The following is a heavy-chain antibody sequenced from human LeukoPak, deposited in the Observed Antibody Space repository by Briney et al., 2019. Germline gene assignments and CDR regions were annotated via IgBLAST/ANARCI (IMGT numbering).Heavy chain of an antibody. Sequence: SETLSLTCTVSGGSISSYYWSWIRQPPGKGRDWIGYIYYSGSTNYNPSLKGRVTISVDTSKNQFSLKLSSVTAADTAVYYCASHVYQFLWFGEYPDDAFDIWGQGTMVTVSS. CDR3: ASHVYQFLWFGEYPDDAFDI. CDR2: IYYSGST. CDR1: GGSISSYY. V-gene: IGHV4-59*08. D-gene: IGHD3-10*01. J-gene: IGHJ3*02.